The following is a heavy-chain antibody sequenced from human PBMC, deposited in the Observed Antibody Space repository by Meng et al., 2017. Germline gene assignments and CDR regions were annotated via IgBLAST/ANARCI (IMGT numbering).Heavy chain of an antibody. V-gene: IGHV4-34*01. J-gene: IGHJ5*02. CDR1: GGVFSGYN. CDR3: ARGYCSGGSCYSNWFDP. CDR2: INHSGST. D-gene: IGHD2-15*01. Sequence: VRLQAWAAELLRPPGSSCLTCALYGGVFSGYNWSWIRQPPGKGLEWIGEINHSGSTNYTPSLKSRVTISVDTSKNQFSLKLSSVTAADTAVYYCARGYCSGGSCYSNWFDPWGQGTLVTVSS.